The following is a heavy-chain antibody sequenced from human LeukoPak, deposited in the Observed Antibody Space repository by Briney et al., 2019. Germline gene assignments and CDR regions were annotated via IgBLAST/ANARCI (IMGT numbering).Heavy chain of an antibody. CDR3: ARSRQQLVHY. D-gene: IGHD6-13*01. CDR1: GYTFTSYD. CDR2: INPNSGGT. Sequence: VASVKVSCKASGYTFTSYDINWVRQAPGQGLEWMGWINPNSGGTNYAQKFQGRVTMTRDTSISTAYMELSRLRSDDTAVYYCARSRQQLVHYWGQGTLVTVSS. J-gene: IGHJ4*02. V-gene: IGHV1-2*02.